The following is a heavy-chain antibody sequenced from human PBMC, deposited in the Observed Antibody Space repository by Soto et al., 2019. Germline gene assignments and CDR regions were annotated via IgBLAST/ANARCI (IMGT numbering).Heavy chain of an antibody. J-gene: IGHJ6*02. CDR3: SRSPYYYGMDV. V-gene: IGHV3-74*01. Sequence: GGSLRLSCAASDFTVSSNYMNWVRQAPGEGLVWVSRINSDGSATTYADSVKGRFTVSRNNAKNTLYLQMNSLRAEDTAVYYCSRSPYYYGMDVWGQGTPVTVSS. CDR2: INSDGSAT. CDR1: DFTVSSNY.